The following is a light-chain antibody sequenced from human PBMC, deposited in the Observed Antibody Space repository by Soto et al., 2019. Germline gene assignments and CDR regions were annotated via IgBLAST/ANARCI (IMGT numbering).Light chain of an antibody. V-gene: IGKV1-8*01. CDR3: QHYYNYPFT. CDR2: AAS. CDR1: QGISTY. J-gene: IGKJ3*01. Sequence: AIRMTQSPSSFSASTGDRVTITCRASQGISTYVAWYQQKPGKAPKLLIYAASTLHSGVPSRFSGSGSGTDFTLTISCLQSEDFATYYCQHYYNYPFTFGPGTKVDIK.